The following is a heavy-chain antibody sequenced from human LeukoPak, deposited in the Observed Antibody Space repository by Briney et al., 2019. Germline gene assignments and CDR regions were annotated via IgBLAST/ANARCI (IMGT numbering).Heavy chain of an antibody. J-gene: IGHJ5*02. V-gene: IGHV4-59*01. D-gene: IGHD6-6*01. CDR1: GGSISSYY. Sequence: SETLSLTCTVSGGSISSYYWSWIRQPPGKGLEWIGYIYYSGSTNYNPSLKSRVTISVDTSKNQFSLKLSSVTAADTAVYYCVRVVPDSSLSQAPSGFHPWGQGTLVTVSS. CDR2: IYYSGST. CDR3: VRVVPDSSLSQAPSGFHP.